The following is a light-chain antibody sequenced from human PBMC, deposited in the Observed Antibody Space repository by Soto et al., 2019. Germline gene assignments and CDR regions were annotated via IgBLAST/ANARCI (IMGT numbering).Light chain of an antibody. CDR2: GAS. CDR1: QSVSTRY. V-gene: IGKV3D-7*01. J-gene: IGKJ3*01. CDR3: QQDYNLPPFT. Sequence: EIVLTQSPGTLSLSPGERATLSCRASQSVSTRYLAWYRQKPGQAPRLLIYGASTGATSIPARFSGSGSGTDFTLTISSLQPEDFAVYYCQQDYNLPPFTLGPGTKVDIK.